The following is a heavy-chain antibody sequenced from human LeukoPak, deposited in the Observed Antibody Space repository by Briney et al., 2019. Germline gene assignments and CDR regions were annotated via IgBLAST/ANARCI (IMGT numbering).Heavy chain of an antibody. Sequence: PGRSLRLSCAASGFTFSSYGMHWVRQAPGKGLEWVAVISYDGSNKYYADSVKGQFTISRDNSKNTLYLQMNSLRAEDTAVYYCARGGAVAGNFDYWGQGTLVTVSS. CDR3: ARGGAVAGNFDY. CDR1: GFTFSSYG. CDR2: ISYDGSNK. D-gene: IGHD6-19*01. J-gene: IGHJ4*02. V-gene: IGHV3-30*03.